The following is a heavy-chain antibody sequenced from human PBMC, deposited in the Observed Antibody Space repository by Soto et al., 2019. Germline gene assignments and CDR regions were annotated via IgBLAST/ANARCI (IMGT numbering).Heavy chain of an antibody. Sequence: ASVKVSCKASGGTFSSYAISWVRQAPGQGLEWMGGIIPIFGTANYAQKFQGRVTITADESTSTAYMERSSLRSEDTAVYYCARGGDYGGNSAYGMDVWGQGTTVTVSS. J-gene: IGHJ6*02. CDR2: IIPIFGTA. D-gene: IGHD4-17*01. CDR1: GGTFSSYA. CDR3: ARGGDYGGNSAYGMDV. V-gene: IGHV1-69*13.